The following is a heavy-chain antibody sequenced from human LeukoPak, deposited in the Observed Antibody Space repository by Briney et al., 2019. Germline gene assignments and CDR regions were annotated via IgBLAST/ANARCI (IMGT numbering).Heavy chain of an antibody. CDR1: GGSISSSSYY. Sequence: SETLSLTCTVSGGSISSSSYYWGWIRQPPGKGLEWIGSIYYSGSTYYKSSLKSRVTISVDTSKDQFSLNLSSVTTTDTAVYYCARGDIPDYWGQGTLVTVSS. CDR3: ARGDIPDY. J-gene: IGHJ4*02. CDR2: IYYSGST. D-gene: IGHD2-2*02. V-gene: IGHV4-39*07.